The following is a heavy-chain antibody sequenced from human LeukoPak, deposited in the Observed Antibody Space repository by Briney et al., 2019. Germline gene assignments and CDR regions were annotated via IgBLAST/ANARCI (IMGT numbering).Heavy chain of an antibody. J-gene: IGHJ6*02. CDR3: ATSVYCTNGVCPDMDV. CDR2: FDPEDGET. Sequence: ASVKVSCKVSGYTLTELSTHWVRQAPGKGLEWMGGFDPEDGETIYAQKSQGRVTMTEDTSTDTAYMELSSLRSEDTAVYYCATSVYCTNGVCPDMDVWGQGTTVTVSS. CDR1: GYTLTELS. V-gene: IGHV1-24*01. D-gene: IGHD2-8*01.